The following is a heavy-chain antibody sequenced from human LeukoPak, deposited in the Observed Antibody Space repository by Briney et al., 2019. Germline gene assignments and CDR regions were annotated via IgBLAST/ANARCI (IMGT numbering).Heavy chain of an antibody. V-gene: IGHV3-48*03. CDR1: GGTFSSYA. CDR2: IASSDRTR. Sequence: SCKASGGTFSSYAMSWVRQAPGKGLEWVSYIASSDRTRTYADSVKGRFTISRDNAKNSLYLEMNSLRAEDTALYYCAREIVSAVAGNFDYWGQGTLVTVSS. CDR3: AREIVSAVAGNFDY. D-gene: IGHD6-19*01. J-gene: IGHJ4*02.